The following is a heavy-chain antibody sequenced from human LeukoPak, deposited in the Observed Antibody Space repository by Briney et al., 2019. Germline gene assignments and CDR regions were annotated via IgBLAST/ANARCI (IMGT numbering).Heavy chain of an antibody. Sequence: ESGPTLVKPTQTLTLTCTFSGFSLSTSGVGVGWIRQPPGKALEWLALIYWNDDKRYSPSLKSRLTITKDTSKNQVVLTMTNMDPVDTATYCCAHSPVTREYFQHWGQGTLVTVSS. J-gene: IGHJ1*01. CDR3: AHSPVTREYFQH. CDR2: IYWNDDK. V-gene: IGHV2-5*01. D-gene: IGHD4-17*01. CDR1: GFSLSTSGVG.